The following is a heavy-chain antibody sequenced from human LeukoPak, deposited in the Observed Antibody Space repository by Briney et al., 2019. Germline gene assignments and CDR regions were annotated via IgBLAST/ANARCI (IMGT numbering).Heavy chain of an antibody. CDR1: GFTFSSYA. CDR3: ARGGRYYDSTGCRVYAIDI. J-gene: IGHJ3*02. Sequence: GGSLRLSCAASGFTFSSYAMSWVRQAPGKGLEWVSGISGSGTNTYYADSVKGRFTISRDNSKNTLFLQMNSLRAEDTAVYYCARGGRYYDSTGCRVYAIDIWGQGTMVTVSS. V-gene: IGHV3-23*01. D-gene: IGHD3-22*01. CDR2: ISGSGTNT.